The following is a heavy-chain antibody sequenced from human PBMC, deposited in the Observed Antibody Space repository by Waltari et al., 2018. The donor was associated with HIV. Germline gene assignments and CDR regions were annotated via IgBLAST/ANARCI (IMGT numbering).Heavy chain of an antibody. Sequence: VPLMESGGGVVQPGKSLRLSCATSGFTFGSYGIHWVRQAPGKGLEWVAVINYDGSNKFYAESVKGRFLISRDNSKNTLFLQMNSLRDEDTGLYYCARDKAPYSSSSAVDYWGQGTLVTVS. D-gene: IGHD6-6*01. V-gene: IGHV3-33*01. CDR2: INYDGSNK. J-gene: IGHJ4*02. CDR3: ARDKAPYSSSSAVDY. CDR1: GFTFGSYG.